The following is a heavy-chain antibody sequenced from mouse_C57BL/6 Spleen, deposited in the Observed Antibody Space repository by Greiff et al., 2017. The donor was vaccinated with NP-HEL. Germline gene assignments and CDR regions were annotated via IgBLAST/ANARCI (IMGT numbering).Heavy chain of an antibody. J-gene: IGHJ1*03. D-gene: IGHD1-1*01. CDR2: ILPGSGST. Sequence: VQLQQSGAELMKPGASVKLSCKATGYTFTGYWIEWVKQRPGHGLEWIGEILPGSGSTNYNEKFKGKATFTADTSSNTAYMQLSSLTTEDSAIYYCARFQTTVVAPSEYFDVWGTGTTVTVSS. CDR3: ARFQTTVVAPSEYFDV. CDR1: GYTFTGYW. V-gene: IGHV1-9*01.